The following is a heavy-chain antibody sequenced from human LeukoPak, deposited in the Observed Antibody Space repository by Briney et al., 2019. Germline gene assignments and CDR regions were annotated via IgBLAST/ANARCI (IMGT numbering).Heavy chain of an antibody. Sequence: PSETLSLTCTVSGGSISSYYWSWIRQPPGKGLEWIGYIYYSGSTNYNPSLKSRVTISVDTSKNQFSLKLSSVTAADTAVYYSARRVYCDWGDYGMDVWGQGTTVTVSS. D-gene: IGHD3-10*02. CDR1: GGSISSYY. J-gene: IGHJ6*02. CDR2: IYYSGST. CDR3: ARRVYCDWGDYGMDV. V-gene: IGHV4-59*08.